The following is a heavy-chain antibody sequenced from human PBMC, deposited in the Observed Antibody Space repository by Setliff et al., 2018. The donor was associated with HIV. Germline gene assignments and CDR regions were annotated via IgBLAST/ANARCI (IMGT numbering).Heavy chain of an antibody. J-gene: IGHJ4*02. Sequence: ASVKVSCKASGYTFTSYQIQWMRQAPGKGLEWMGTINPSGGSTSFAEKFQGRATITGDTSTTTIYMTLKSLRAEDTAIYYCARDLGDSSGYYPVDYWGQGTLVTVSS. CDR2: INPSGGST. V-gene: IGHV1-46*01. CDR1: GYTFTSYQ. D-gene: IGHD3-22*01. CDR3: ARDLGDSSGYYPVDY.